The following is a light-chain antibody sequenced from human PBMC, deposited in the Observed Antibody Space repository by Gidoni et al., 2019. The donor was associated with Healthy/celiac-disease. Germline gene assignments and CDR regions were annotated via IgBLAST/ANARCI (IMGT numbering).Light chain of an antibody. CDR3: QQRSNWPPT. CDR1: QSVSSY. J-gene: IGKJ4*01. Sequence: EIVLTQSPATLSWSPGEIATLSCRASQSVSSYLAWYQQKPGQAPRLLIYDASNRATGIPARFSGSGSGTDFTLTISSLEPEDFAVYYCQQRSNWPPTFGGGTKVEIK. V-gene: IGKV3-11*01. CDR2: DAS.